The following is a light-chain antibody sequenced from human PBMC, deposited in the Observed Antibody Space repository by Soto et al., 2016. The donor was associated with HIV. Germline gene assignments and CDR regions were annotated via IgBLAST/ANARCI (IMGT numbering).Light chain of an antibody. CDR3: IQALQTALT. Sequence: DVVMTQSPLSLPVTLGQPASISCRSSQSLVYSDGNTRLYWFHQRPGQSPRRLIYWVSNRDSGVPDRFSGSGSGTDFTLKISRVEAEDVGVYYCIQALQTALTFGPGAKLEIK. CDR2: WVS. V-gene: IGKV2-30*01. J-gene: IGKJ3*01. CDR1: QSLVYSDGNTR.